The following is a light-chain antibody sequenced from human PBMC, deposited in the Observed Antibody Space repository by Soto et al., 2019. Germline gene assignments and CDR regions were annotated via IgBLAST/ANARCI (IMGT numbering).Light chain of an antibody. CDR1: QSVNNNH. CDR3: QHYGDSPPAT. CDR2: GAS. V-gene: IGKV3-20*01. Sequence: EIVLTQSPGTLSLSPGETASLSCRASQSVNNNHLAWFRQTPGQAPRLLIYGASKRVIGIPDRFSGSGSGTDFTLTINRVEPEDFAVYYCQHYGDSPPATFGPGTKVDMK. J-gene: IGKJ3*01.